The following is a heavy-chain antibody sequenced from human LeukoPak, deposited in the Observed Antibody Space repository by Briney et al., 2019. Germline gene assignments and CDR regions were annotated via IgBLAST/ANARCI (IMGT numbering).Heavy chain of an antibody. CDR3: ARRLMATGLY. CDR2: IYYSGST. J-gene: IGHJ4*02. CDR1: GGSISSSSYY. V-gene: IGHV4-39*07. D-gene: IGHD5-24*01. Sequence: PSETLSLTCTVSGGSISSSSYYWGWIRQPPGKGLEWIGSIYYSGSTYYNPSLKSRVTISVDTSKNQFSLKLSSVTAADTAVYYCARRLMATGLYWGQGTLVTVSS.